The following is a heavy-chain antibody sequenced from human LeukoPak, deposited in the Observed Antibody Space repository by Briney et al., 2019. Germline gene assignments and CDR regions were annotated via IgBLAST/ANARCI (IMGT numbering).Heavy chain of an antibody. CDR1: GYSFTSYG. J-gene: IGHJ4*02. V-gene: IGHV1-18*01. CDR3: QRITIFGVVFDFDY. Sequence: GASVKVSCKASGYSFTSYGISWVRQAPGQGLEWMGWISAYNSNTNYAQNLQGRVTMTTDTSTSTVYLDLRSLRSDDTAVYYCQRITIFGVVFDFDYWGPGSLVTVSS. D-gene: IGHD3-3*01. CDR2: ISAYNSNT.